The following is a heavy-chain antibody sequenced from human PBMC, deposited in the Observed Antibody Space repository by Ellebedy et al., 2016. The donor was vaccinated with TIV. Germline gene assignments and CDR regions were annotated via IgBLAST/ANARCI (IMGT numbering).Heavy chain of an antibody. J-gene: IGHJ3*02. CDR2: MDVGGNT. Sequence: GESLKISCVVSGFTVNSNYMSWVRQAPGKGLEWVSLMDVGGNTKYADSVKGRFIISRDESKNTLSLQMNSLRVDETAEYYCASESFNDVDLTLWGLFDMWGQGTTVIVSS. CDR3: ASESFNDVDLTLWGLFDM. CDR1: GFTVNSNY. V-gene: IGHV3-66*01. D-gene: IGHD3-16*01.